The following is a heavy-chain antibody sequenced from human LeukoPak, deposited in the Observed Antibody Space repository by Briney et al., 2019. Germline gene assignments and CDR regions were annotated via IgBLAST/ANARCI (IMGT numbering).Heavy chain of an antibody. V-gene: IGHV3-23*01. Sequence: GRSLRLSCAASGFIFSNYGMSWVRQAPGKGLERVSIISGSGGTTKYVDSVQGRFTISRDNSKNTVYLQMNSLRVEDTAVYYCAKDLFAGDSVAGYFDYWGQGTLVTVSS. CDR1: GFIFSNYG. CDR2: ISGSGGTT. D-gene: IGHD6-19*01. CDR3: AKDLFAGDSVAGYFDY. J-gene: IGHJ4*02.